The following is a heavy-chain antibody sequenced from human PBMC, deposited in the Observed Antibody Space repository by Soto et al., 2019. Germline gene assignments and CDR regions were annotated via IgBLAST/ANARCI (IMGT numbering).Heavy chain of an antibody. CDR2: IIPIFGTA. Sequence: ASVKVSCKASGGTFRSYAISWVRQAPGQGLEWMGGIIPIFGTANYAQKFQGRVTITADESTSTAYMELSSLRSEDTAVYHCATRGVGAFDIWGQGTMVTVSS. CDR3: ATRGVGAFDI. D-gene: IGHD1-26*01. V-gene: IGHV1-69*13. J-gene: IGHJ3*02. CDR1: GGTFRSYA.